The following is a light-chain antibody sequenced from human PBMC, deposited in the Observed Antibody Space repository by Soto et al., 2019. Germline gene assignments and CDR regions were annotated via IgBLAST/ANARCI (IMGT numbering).Light chain of an antibody. CDR2: DAS. CDR3: QQRSNWPGT. Sequence: EIVLTQSPATLSLSPGERATLSCRASQSVSSYLAWYQQKPGQAPRLLIYDASNRATGIPAGFSGSGSGKDFTLTISRLEPEDCAVYYCQQRSNWPGTFGQGTKVEIK. CDR1: QSVSSY. V-gene: IGKV3-11*01. J-gene: IGKJ1*01.